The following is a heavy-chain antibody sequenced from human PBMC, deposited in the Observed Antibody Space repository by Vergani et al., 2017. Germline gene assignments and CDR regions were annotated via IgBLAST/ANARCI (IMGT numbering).Heavy chain of an antibody. CDR1: GFTFSTYA. CDR3: VKDVGRNGNFFDT. D-gene: IGHD3-9*01. J-gene: IGHJ4*02. CDR2: LTGGGGST. Sequence: EVQLLESGGSLKQPGGSVRLSCAASGFTFSTYAMHWVRQAPGKGLEWVSALTGGGGSTYYADSFKGRFIISRDNSRDTLYLQMNFLRPENTTTYYCVKDVGRNGNFFDTWGQGTLVTVSS. V-gene: IGHV3-23*01.